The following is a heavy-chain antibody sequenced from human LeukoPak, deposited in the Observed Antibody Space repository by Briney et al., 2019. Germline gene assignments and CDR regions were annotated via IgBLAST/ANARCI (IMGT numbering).Heavy chain of an antibody. D-gene: IGHD6-13*01. J-gene: IGHJ4*02. V-gene: IGHV3-23*01. CDR1: GFTFGSYA. Sequence: GGSLRLSCAASGFTFGSYAMTWVRQAPGKGLEWVSAISGSGAYTYYADSVKGRLTISRDNSKNTLYLQMNSLRAEDTAVYYCAKDDGLAAAGTSFDYWGQGTLVTVSS. CDR2: ISGSGAYT. CDR3: AKDDGLAAAGTSFDY.